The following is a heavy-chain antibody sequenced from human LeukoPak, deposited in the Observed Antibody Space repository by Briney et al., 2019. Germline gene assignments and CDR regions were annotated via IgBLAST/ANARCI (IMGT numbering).Heavy chain of an antibody. CDR1: GGTFSSYA. J-gene: IGHJ4*02. CDR2: IIPIFGTA. CDR3: ALSYCSGGSCYSLYFDY. V-gene: IGHV1-69*13. Sequence: SVEVSCKASGGTFSSYAISWVRQAPGQGLEWMGGIIPIFGTANYAQKFQGRVTITADESTSTAYMELSSLRSEDTAVYYCALSYCSGGSCYSLYFDYWGQGTLVTVSS. D-gene: IGHD2-15*01.